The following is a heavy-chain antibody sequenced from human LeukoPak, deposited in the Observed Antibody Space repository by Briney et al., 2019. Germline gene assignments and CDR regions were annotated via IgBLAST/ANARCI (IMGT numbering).Heavy chain of an antibody. J-gene: IGHJ4*02. CDR1: GGSISSSSYY. D-gene: IGHD6-19*01. V-gene: IGHV4-61*02. CDR3: ATIAVAGHFDY. Sequence: SETLSLTCTVSGGSISSSSYYWGWIRQPPGKGLEWIGRIFTSGSTNYNPSLKSRVTISLDTSKNQFSLKLSSVTAADTAVYYCATIAVAGHFDYWGQGTLVTVSS. CDR2: IFTSGST.